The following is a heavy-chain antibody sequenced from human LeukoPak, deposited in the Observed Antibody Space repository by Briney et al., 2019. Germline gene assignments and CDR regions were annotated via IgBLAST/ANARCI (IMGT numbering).Heavy chain of an antibody. D-gene: IGHD2-15*01. J-gene: IGHJ5*02. V-gene: IGHV1-2*06. CDR2: INANSGGT. Sequence: ASVKVSCKASGYSFTGYHMHWVRQAPGQGLEWMGRINANSGGTNYAQKFQGRVSMTRDTSISTAYMALSRLRSDDTAVYYCATDFLGYCSGGSCSGWFDPWGQGTLVTVSS. CDR1: GYSFTGYH. CDR3: ATDFLGYCSGGSCSGWFDP.